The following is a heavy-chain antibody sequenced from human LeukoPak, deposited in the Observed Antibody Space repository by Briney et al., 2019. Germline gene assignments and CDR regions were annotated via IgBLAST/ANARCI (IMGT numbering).Heavy chain of an antibody. D-gene: IGHD2/OR15-2a*01. J-gene: IGHJ4*02. V-gene: IGHV4-59*12. CDR3: AKVGTVYFPLDF. CDR2: IYYSGST. CDR1: GGSISSYY. Sequence: SETLSLTCTVSGGSISSYYWSWIRQPPGKGLEWIGYIYYSGSTNYNPSLKSRVTMSVDTSKNQFSLKLSSVTAADTAVYYCAKVGTVYFPLDFWGQGTLVTVSS.